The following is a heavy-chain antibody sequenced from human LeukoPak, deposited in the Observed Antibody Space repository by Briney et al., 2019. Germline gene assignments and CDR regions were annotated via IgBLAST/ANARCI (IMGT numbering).Heavy chain of an antibody. J-gene: IGHJ6*03. CDR1: GYTFTSYG. V-gene: IGHV1-18*01. CDR2: ISPYNGNT. D-gene: IGHD6-19*01. Sequence: ASVKVSCKASGYTFTSYGISWVRQAPGQGLEWMGWISPYNGNTNYAQKLQGRVTMTTDTSTSTAYMELRSLRSDDTAVYYCAREGVAVAADYYYYYMDVWGKGTTVTVSS. CDR3: AREGVAVAADYYYYYMDV.